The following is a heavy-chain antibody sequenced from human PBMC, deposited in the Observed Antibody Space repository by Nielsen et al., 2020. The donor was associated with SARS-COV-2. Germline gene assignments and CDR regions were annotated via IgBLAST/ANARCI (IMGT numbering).Heavy chain of an antibody. CDR1: GFTFSSYW. D-gene: IGHD6-13*01. CDR3: ARVRVREQLVDDDAFDI. CDR2: INSDGSST. Sequence: GGSLRLSCAASGFTFSSYWMHWVRQAPGKGLVWVSRINSDGSSTSYADSVKGRFTISRDNAKNTLYLQMNSLRAEDTAVYYCARVRVREQLVDDDAFDIWGQGTMVTV. J-gene: IGHJ3*02. V-gene: IGHV3-74*01.